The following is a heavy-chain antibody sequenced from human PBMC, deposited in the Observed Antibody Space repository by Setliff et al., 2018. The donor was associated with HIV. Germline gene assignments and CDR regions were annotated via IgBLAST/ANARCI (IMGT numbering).Heavy chain of an antibody. D-gene: IGHD6-19*01. Sequence: GGSLRLSCAASGYTFSSYWMAWVRQCPGRGLEWVANIQQHGSEIHYVASVEGRFTISRDNAKNSLYLQMNSLRAEDTAVYYCANMQWASNAWYSFDYWGQGALVTVSS. J-gene: IGHJ4*02. CDR2: IQQHGSEI. CDR3: ANMQWASNAWYSFDY. V-gene: IGHV3-7*05. CDR1: GYTFSSYW.